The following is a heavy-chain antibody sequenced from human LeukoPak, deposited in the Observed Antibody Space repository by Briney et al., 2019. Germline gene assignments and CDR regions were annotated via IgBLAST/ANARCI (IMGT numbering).Heavy chain of an antibody. CDR2: IYTSGST. Sequence: SQTLCLTSHVDRNSISSCYRICIGQPAGKEKKRIGRIYTSGSTNYNPSLKSRVTMSVDTSKNQFSLKLSSVTAADTAVYFFARDSYLRAAAVRSYYYGMDVWGQETSVIVSS. J-gene: IGHJ6*02. V-gene: IGHV4-4*07. CDR3: ARDSYLRAAAVRSYYYGMDV. CDR1: RNSISSCY. D-gene: IGHD6-13*01.